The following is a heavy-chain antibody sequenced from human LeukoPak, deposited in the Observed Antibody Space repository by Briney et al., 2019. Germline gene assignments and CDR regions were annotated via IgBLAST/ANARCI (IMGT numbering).Heavy chain of an antibody. CDR2: ISGSGGST. Sequence: GGSLRLSCAASGFSFSSFDMSWVRQAPGEGLEWVSGISGSGGSTYYTDSVKGRFTISRDNSKNTLYLQMSSLRAEDTAVYYCAKVSWSPGTDVWGQGTTVTVSS. CDR1: GFSFSSFD. J-gene: IGHJ6*02. D-gene: IGHD1-1*01. CDR3: AKVSWSPGTDV. V-gene: IGHV3-23*01.